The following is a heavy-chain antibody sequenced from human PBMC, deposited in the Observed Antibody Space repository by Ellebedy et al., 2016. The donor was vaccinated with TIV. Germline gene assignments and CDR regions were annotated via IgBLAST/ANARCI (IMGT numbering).Heavy chain of an antibody. J-gene: IGHJ4*02. CDR3: ARDRHCIGGTCHSV. Sequence: GGSLRLSCAASGLTVSNNYMRWIRQAPGKGLEWVSLIYSGSDTYYSDSVKGRFTISRDNSKNTVYLQMNNLRVEDTAVYYCARDRHCIGGTCHSVWGQGTLVTVSS. D-gene: IGHD2-15*01. V-gene: IGHV3-53*01. CDR2: IYSGSDT. CDR1: GLTVSNNY.